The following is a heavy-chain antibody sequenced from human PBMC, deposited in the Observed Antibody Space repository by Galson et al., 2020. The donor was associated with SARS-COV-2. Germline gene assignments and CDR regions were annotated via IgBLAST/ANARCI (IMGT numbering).Heavy chain of an antibody. D-gene: IGHD6-19*01. CDR3: AYGVVAGTGY. J-gene: IGHJ4*02. V-gene: IGHV4-61*02. CDR2: IHTSGST. Sequence: SETLSLTCTVSGGSISSGSYYWSWIRQPAGKGLEWIGRIHTSGSTNYNPSLQSRVTISIDTSKNQFSLELTSGPAADTAVYFCAYGVVAGTGYWGQGILVTVSS. CDR1: GGSISSGSYY.